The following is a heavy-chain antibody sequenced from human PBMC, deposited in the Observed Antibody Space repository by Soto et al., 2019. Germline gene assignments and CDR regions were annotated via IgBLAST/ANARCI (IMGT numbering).Heavy chain of an antibody. CDR3: ASHCGGDCYSRSTPSYYDGMDV. J-gene: IGHJ6*02. CDR2: IIPIFGTA. CDR1: GGTFSSYA. D-gene: IGHD2-21*02. Sequence: QVQLVQSGAEVKKPGSSVKVSCKASGGTFSSYAISWLRQAPGQGLEWMGGIIPIFGTADYEQKFQGRVTITADESTSTAYLELSSLRSEDTAVYYCASHCGGDCYSRSTPSYYDGMDVWGQGTTVTVSS. V-gene: IGHV1-69*12.